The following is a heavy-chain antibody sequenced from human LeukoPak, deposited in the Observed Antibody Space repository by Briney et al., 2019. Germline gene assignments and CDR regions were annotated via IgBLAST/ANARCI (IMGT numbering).Heavy chain of an antibody. D-gene: IGHD6-25*01. CDR2: VYYGRSP. CDR3: ARSSGTGTFSY. CDR1: GDSISRSTYY. Sequence: SETLSLTCAVSGDSISRSTYYWAWIRQPPGKGLERIGSVYYGRSPYFNPSLESRATISVDTSKNHFSLKMSSVTAADTAVYYRARSSGTGTFSYWGQGTLVTVSS. V-gene: IGHV4-39*02. J-gene: IGHJ4*02.